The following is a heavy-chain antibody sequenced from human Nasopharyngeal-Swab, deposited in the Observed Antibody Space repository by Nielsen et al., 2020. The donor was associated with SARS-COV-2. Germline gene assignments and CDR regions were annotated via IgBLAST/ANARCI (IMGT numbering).Heavy chain of an antibody. CDR2: ISYDGSSK. J-gene: IGHJ4*02. CDR1: GFTFSSYG. V-gene: IGHV3-30*18. CDR3: AKDYGDSSGYYQYYFDY. Sequence: GGSLRLSCAASGFTFSSYGMHWVRQAPGKGLEWVALISYDGSSKYYADSVKGRFTISRDNSKNTLYLQMNSLRAEDTAVYYCAKDYGDSSGYYQYYFDYWGQGTLVTVSS. D-gene: IGHD3-22*01.